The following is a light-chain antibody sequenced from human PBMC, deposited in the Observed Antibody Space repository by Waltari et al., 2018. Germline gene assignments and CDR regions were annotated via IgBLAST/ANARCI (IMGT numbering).Light chain of an antibody. Sequence: VLTHSPATLSLSAGERATHSCRASQRVFTYLAWYQQKPGQAPRLLIYDTSKRATGIPARFSGSGSGTDFTLTISNLEAEDFALYYCQQGSILPLTFGGGTKVEIK. J-gene: IGKJ4*01. CDR1: QRVFTY. CDR3: QQGSILPLT. V-gene: IGKV3-11*01. CDR2: DTS.